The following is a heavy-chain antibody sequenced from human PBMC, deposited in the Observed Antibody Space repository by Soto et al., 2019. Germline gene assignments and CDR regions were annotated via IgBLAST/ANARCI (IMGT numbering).Heavy chain of an antibody. V-gene: IGHV4-61*01. CDR2: IYYSGST. CDR1: GGCVSSGSYY. J-gene: IGHJ4*02. D-gene: IGHD2-8*01. Sequence: QVQLQESGPGMVKPSETLSLTCTVSGGCVSSGSYYWSWIRQPPGKGLEWIGYIYYSGSTNYNPSLKSRVTISVDTSKNQFSLKLSYVTAADTAVYYCARGVYYWGQGTLVTVSS. CDR3: ARGVYY.